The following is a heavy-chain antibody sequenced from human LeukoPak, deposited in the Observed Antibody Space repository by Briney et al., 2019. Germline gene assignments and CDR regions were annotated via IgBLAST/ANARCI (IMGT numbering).Heavy chain of an antibody. CDR2: IKQDGSEK. V-gene: IGHV3-7*01. D-gene: IGHD6-19*01. CDR1: GFTFNSYW. J-gene: IGHJ4*02. Sequence: GGSLRLSCAASGFTFNSYWMSWVRQAPGEGLEWVANIKQDGSEKYYVDSVKGRFTISRDNAKNSLYLQMNSLRAEDTAVYYCARQALGIPLPGAFDYWGQGTLVTVSS. CDR3: ARQALGIPLPGAFDY.